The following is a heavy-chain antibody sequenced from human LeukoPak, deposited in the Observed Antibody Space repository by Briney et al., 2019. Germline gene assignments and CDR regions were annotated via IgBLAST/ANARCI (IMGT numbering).Heavy chain of an antibody. CDR3: ARAHSGSYYGFDY. J-gene: IGHJ4*02. CDR2: MNPNSGNT. D-gene: IGHD1-26*01. CDR1: GYTFTSYD. V-gene: IGHV1-8*01. Sequence: ASVKVSCKASGYTFTSYDINWVRQANGQGLEWMGWMNPNSGNTSYAQKFQSRVTMTRNTSISTAYMELSSLRSEDTAVYYCARAHSGSYYGFDYWGQGTLVTVSS.